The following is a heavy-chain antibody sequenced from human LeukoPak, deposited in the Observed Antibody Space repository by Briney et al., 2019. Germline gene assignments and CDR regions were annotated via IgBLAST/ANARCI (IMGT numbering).Heavy chain of an antibody. CDR3: ARDRSVQNHPIWSFDY. Sequence: SETLSLTCTVSGGSISSSSYYWGWIRRPPGKGLEWIGSIYYSGSTYYNPSLKSRVTISVDTSKNQFSLKLSSVTAADTAVYYCARDRSVQNHPIWSFDYWGQGTLVTVSS. D-gene: IGHD3-3*01. CDR2: IYYSGST. CDR1: GGSISSSSYY. J-gene: IGHJ4*02. V-gene: IGHV4-39*07.